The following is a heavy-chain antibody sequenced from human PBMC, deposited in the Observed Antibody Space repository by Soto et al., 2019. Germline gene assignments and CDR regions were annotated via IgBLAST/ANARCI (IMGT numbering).Heavy chain of an antibody. CDR2: IYYSGIT. J-gene: IGHJ4*02. CDR3: ASFYYYGSGSYYIDY. Sequence: PSETLSLTCTVSGGSISSSSYYWGWIRQPPGKGLEWIGSIYYSGITYYNPSLKSRVTISVDTSKNQFSLKLSSVTAADTALYYCASFYYYGSGSYYIDYWGQGTLVTVSS. V-gene: IGHV4-39*01. CDR1: GGSISSSSYY. D-gene: IGHD3-10*01.